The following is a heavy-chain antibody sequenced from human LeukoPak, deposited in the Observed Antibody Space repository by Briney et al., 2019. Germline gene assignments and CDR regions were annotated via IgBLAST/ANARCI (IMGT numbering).Heavy chain of an antibody. CDR1: GFTFSSYS. D-gene: IGHD3-22*01. CDR2: INWNGGST. CDR3: ARVGYDSSGYYPYHFDY. Sequence: PGGSLRLSCAASGFTFSSYSMNWVRQVPGKGLEWVSGINWNGGSTGYADSVKGRFTISRDNAKNSLYLQMNSLRAEDTALYHCARVGYDSSGYYPYHFDYWGQGTLVTVSS. V-gene: IGHV3-20*01. J-gene: IGHJ4*02.